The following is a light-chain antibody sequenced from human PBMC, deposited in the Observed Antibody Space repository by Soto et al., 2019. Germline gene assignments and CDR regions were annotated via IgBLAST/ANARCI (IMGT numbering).Light chain of an antibody. V-gene: IGKV3-20*01. CDR3: QRYGSSPLIT. Sequence: EIVLTQSPGTLSLSTGERATLSCRASQSVSSSSLAWYQQRPGQAPRLLIYGTSSRATGIPDRFSGSGSGTDFTLTISRLEPEDFAVYFCQRYGSSPLITFGQGTRLEN. CDR1: QSVSSSS. CDR2: GTS. J-gene: IGKJ5*01.